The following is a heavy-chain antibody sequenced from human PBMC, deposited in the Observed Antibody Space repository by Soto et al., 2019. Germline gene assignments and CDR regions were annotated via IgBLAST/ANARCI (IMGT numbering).Heavy chain of an antibody. Sequence: SVKVSCKASGGTFSIYAISCVLQAPGQGLEWMGGIIPIFGTANYAQKLQGRVTITADKSTSTAYMELSSLRFEDTAVYYCARDSDSSGWYYGMDVWGQGTTVTVSS. V-gene: IGHV1-69*06. J-gene: IGHJ6*02. CDR2: IIPIFGTA. D-gene: IGHD6-19*01. CDR3: ARDSDSSGWYYGMDV. CDR1: GGTFSIYA.